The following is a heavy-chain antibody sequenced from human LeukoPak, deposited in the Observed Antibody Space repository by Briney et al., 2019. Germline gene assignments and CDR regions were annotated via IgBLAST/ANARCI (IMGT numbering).Heavy chain of an antibody. Sequence: PSETLSLTCTVSGGSISSSSYYWGWIRQPPGKGLAWIGSIYYSGSTYYNPSLKSRVTISVDTSKNQFSLKLSSVTAADTAVYYCAREGDIVGATSPDYWGQGTLVTVSS. J-gene: IGHJ4*02. D-gene: IGHD1-26*01. CDR3: AREGDIVGATSPDY. CDR2: IYYSGST. CDR1: GGSISSSSYY. V-gene: IGHV4-39*02.